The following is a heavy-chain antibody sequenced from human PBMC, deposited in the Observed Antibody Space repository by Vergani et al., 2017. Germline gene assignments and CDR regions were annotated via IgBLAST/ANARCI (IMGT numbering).Heavy chain of an antibody. CDR2: IYTSGST. Sequence: QVQLQESGPGLVKPSQTLSLTCTVSGGSISSGSYYWSWIRQPAGKGLEWIGRIYTSGSTNYNPSLKSRVTISVDTSTNQFSLKLSSVTAADTAVYYCASVMATEFDYWGQGTLVTVSS. J-gene: IGHJ4*02. CDR3: ASVMATEFDY. D-gene: IGHD5-24*01. V-gene: IGHV4-61*02. CDR1: GGSISSGSYY.